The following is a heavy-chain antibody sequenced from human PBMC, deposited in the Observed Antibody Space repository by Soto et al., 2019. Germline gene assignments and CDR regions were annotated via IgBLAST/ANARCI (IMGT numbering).Heavy chain of an antibody. CDR2: IYPGDSDT. CDR1: GYSFTSYW. CDR3: AISGVITINGMDV. J-gene: IGHJ6*02. D-gene: IGHD3-3*01. Sequence: PGESMNISCKGSGYSFTSYWIGWMRQMPGKDLKWMGIIYPGDSDTRYSPSFQGQITISADKCISSAYLQWSSLKASDTAMYYCAISGVITINGMDVWGQGTTVTVSS. V-gene: IGHV5-51*01.